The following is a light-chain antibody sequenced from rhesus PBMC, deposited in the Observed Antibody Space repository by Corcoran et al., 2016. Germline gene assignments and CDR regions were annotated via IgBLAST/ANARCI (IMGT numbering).Light chain of an antibody. J-gene: IGKJ3*01. Sequence: DIQMTQSPSSLSASVGDTVTITCRASQSISSWLAWYQQKPGKAPTLLIHKAFTLQSGVPSRFSGSGSGTDFTLTISSLQSEDFAIYCCQQYSSSPFPFGPGTKLDIK. CDR1: QSISSW. CDR3: QQYSSSPFP. V-gene: IGKV1-22*01. CDR2: KAF.